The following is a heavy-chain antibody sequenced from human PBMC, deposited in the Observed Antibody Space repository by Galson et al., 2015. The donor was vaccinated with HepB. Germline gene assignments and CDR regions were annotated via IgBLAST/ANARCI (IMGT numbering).Heavy chain of an antibody. CDR2: ITRSTRSTT. Sequence: SLRLSCAASGFTFSDYNMGWIRQAPGKGLTWISYITRSTRSTTYNADSVKGRFTISRDNAKNSLYLQMNSLRAEDTAVYYCARDSGPYSSNWYAIQPYYFYGMDVWGQGTTVIVSS. CDR3: ARDSGPYSSNWYAIQPYYFYGMDV. V-gene: IGHV3-11*04. J-gene: IGHJ6*02. D-gene: IGHD6-13*01. CDR1: GFTFSDYN.